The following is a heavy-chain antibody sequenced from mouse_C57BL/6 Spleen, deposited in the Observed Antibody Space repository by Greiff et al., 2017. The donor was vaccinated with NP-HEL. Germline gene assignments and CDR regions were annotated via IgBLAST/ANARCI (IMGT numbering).Heavy chain of an antibody. CDR3: ARSGTGDFDY. J-gene: IGHJ2*01. D-gene: IGHD3-3*01. CDR2: IYPGSGNT. V-gene: IGHV1-76*01. CDR1: GYTFTDYY. Sequence: VQLQQSGAELVRPGASVKLSCKASGYTFTDYYINWVKQRPGQGLEWIARIYPGSGNTYYNEKFKGKATLTAEKSSSTAYMQLSSLTSEDSAVYVCARSGTGDFDYWGQGTTLTVSS.